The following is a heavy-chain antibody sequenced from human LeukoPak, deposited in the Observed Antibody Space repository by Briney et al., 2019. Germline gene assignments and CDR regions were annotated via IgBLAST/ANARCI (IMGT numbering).Heavy chain of an antibody. CDR3: ARDPPGYSSSWHAFEI. V-gene: IGHV4-61*02. J-gene: IGHJ3*02. Sequence: SETLSLTCSVSGGSISSGSYYWSWIRQPAGKGLEWIVRIYTSGSTNYNPSLKSRFTISVDASKNQFSLKLISLTAADTAVYYCARDPPGYSSSWHAFEIWGQGTMVTVSS. CDR1: GGSISSGSYY. CDR2: IYTSGST. D-gene: IGHD6-13*01.